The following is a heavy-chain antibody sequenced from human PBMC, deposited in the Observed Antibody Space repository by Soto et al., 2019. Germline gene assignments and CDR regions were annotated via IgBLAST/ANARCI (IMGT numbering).Heavy chain of an antibody. D-gene: IGHD1-1*01. J-gene: IGHJ6*03. V-gene: IGHV3-23*01. CDR2: IRGSGGTT. CDR1: GFTFSSNG. CDR3: AKTPLDYYYYMDV. Sequence: GGSLRLSCAASGFTFSSNGMTWVRQAPGKGLEWVSAIRGSGGTTFYADSVKGRFTISRDNSKDTLYLQMNSLRADDAAAYYCAKTPLDYYYYMDVWGKGTTVTVSS.